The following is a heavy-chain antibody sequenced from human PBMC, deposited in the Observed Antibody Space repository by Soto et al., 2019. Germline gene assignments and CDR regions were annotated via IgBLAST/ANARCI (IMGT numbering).Heavy chain of an antibody. Sequence: ESGGGVVQPGRSLRLSCAASGFTFSSYAMHWVRQASGKGLEWVAVISYDGSNKYYADSVKGRFTISRDNSKNTLYLQMNSLRAEDTAVYYCARDHYHYDSSGYYLIDYWGQGTLVTVSS. V-gene: IGHV3-30-3*01. CDR2: ISYDGSNK. CDR1: GFTFSSYA. J-gene: IGHJ4*02. D-gene: IGHD3-22*01. CDR3: ARDHYHYDSSGYYLIDY.